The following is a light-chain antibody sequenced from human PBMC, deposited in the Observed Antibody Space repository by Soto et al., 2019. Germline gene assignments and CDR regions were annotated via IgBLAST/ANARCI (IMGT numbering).Light chain of an antibody. CDR2: EVS. CDR1: SSDVGSYNY. J-gene: IGLJ1*01. Sequence: QSALTQPPSASGSPGQSVTISCTGTSSDVGSYNYVSWYQQNPGKAPKLIIYEVSKRPPGVPDRFSGSKSGNTASLSVSGLKVEDEADYYCCSSGGSPTYVFGTGTKVTVL. V-gene: IGLV2-8*01. CDR3: CSSGGSPTYV.